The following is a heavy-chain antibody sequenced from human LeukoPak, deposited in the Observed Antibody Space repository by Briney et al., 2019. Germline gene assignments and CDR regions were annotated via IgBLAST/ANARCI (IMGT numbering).Heavy chain of an antibody. V-gene: IGHV1-24*01. CDR3: ATHKPSGSYPNWFDP. J-gene: IGHJ5*02. CDR1: GYTLTELS. D-gene: IGHD1-26*01. Sequence: GASVKVSRKVSGYTLTELSMHWVRQAPGKGLEWMGGFDPEDGETIYAQKFQGRVTMTEDTSTDTAYMELSSLRSEDTAVYYCATHKPSGSYPNWFDPWGQGTLVTVSS. CDR2: FDPEDGET.